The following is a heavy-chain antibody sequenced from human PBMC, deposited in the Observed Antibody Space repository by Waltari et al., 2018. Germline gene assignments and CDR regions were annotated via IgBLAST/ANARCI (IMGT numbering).Heavy chain of an antibody. CDR3: AREDYYDRGRIGANFDY. D-gene: IGHD3-22*01. Sequence: QVQLVESGGGVVQPGGSLRLSCAASGFNFRSSALHWGRQAPGKGLEWVALISYDGNNKYYADSVRGRITISRDNSKNTVFLQMNSLKTEDTAVYYCAREDYYDRGRIGANFDYWGQGTLVTVSS. V-gene: IGHV3-30-3*01. J-gene: IGHJ4*02. CDR2: ISYDGNNK. CDR1: GFNFRSSA.